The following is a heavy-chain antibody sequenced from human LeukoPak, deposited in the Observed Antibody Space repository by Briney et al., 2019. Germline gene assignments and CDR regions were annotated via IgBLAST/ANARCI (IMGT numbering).Heavy chain of an antibody. CDR3: AREERFWSGYIHYYYMDV. J-gene: IGHJ6*03. CDR2: INPNSGGT. V-gene: IGHV1-2*06. D-gene: IGHD3-3*01. CDR1: GYTFTGYY. Sequence: ASVKVSCKASGYTFTGYYMHWVRQAPGQGLEWMGRINPNSGGTNYAQKFQGRVTMTRDTSISTAYMELSRLRSDDTAVYYCAREERFWSGYIHYYYMDVWGKGTTVTVSS.